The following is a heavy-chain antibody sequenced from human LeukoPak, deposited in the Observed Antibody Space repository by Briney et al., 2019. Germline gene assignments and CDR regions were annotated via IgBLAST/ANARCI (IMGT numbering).Heavy chain of an antibody. CDR2: IHYTGST. J-gene: IGHJ5*02. CDR3: ARGGYYGSGNDFRFDP. D-gene: IGHD3-10*01. V-gene: IGHV4-59*01. CDR1: GGSFSSYY. Sequence: SETLSLTCAVYGGSFSSYYWSWIRQSPGKGLECIGYIHYTGSTNYNPSLKSRVTISVETSKNQFSLKLKSVTAADTAVYYCARGGYYGSGNDFRFDPWGQGTLVTVSS.